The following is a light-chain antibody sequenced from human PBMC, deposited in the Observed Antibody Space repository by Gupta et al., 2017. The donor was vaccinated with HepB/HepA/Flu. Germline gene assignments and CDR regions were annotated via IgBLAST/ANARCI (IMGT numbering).Light chain of an antibody. Sequence: DIVMTQSPASLPVSLAEGATINCKSSQSVLYSSNNKNYLAWYQQKPGQPPKLLIYWASTRESGVPDRFSGSGSGTDFTLTISSLQAEDVAVYYCQQYYSTPRTFGQGTKVEIK. CDR3: QQYYSTPRT. CDR2: WAS. CDR1: QSVLYSSNNKNY. J-gene: IGKJ1*01. V-gene: IGKV4-1*01.